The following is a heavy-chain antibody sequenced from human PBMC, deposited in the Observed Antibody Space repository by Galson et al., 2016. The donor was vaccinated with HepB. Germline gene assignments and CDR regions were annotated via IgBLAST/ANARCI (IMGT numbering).Heavy chain of an antibody. CDR2: IWHDGSKK. V-gene: IGHV3-33*01. Sequence: SLRLSCAASGFTFSSYGFHWVRQAPDKGLEWVAVIWHDGSKKYSADFVKGRFSISRDNSKSSLYLDMSSLRAEDTAVYYCVRDISSSHFDLWDRGTLVTVTS. CDR3: VRDISSSHFDL. CDR1: GFTFSSYG. D-gene: IGHD2-2*01. J-gene: IGHJ2*01.